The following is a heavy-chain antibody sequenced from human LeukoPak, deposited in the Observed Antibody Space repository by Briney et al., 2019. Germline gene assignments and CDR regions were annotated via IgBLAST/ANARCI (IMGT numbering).Heavy chain of an antibody. CDR1: GGSVGSAGYY. CDR3: ARTQSQSGSYRYYFGY. V-gene: IGHV4-61*08. Sequence: SETLSLTCTVSGGSVGSAGYYWSWIRQPPGGGLEWIGYIYYIRNTNYNPSLKSRVTMSLDPSKNQFSLKPNSVTAADTAVYYCARTQSQSGSYRYYFGYWGQGTLVTVSS. CDR2: IYYIRNT. J-gene: IGHJ4*02. D-gene: IGHD1-26*01.